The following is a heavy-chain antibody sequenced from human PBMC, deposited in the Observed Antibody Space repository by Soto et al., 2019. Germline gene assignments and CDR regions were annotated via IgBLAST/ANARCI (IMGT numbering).Heavy chain of an antibody. Sequence: QVQVVESGGGVVQPGRSLRLSCAASGFTFSGHAMHWVRQAPGKGLEWVALISFDGSNKYYADSVKGRFTISRDNSKNTLFHQMNSLRGEDTAVYYCARDRFSGYGDNAHGMDVWGQGTTVTVSS. CDR3: ARDRFSGYGDNAHGMDV. D-gene: IGHD4-17*01. J-gene: IGHJ6*02. CDR1: GFTFSGHA. CDR2: ISFDGSNK. V-gene: IGHV3-30-3*01.